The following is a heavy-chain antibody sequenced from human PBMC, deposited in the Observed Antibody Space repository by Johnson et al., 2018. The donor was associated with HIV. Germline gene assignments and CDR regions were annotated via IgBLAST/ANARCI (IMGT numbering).Heavy chain of an antibody. CDR3: AREELEPDVFDI. J-gene: IGHJ3*02. CDR1: GFTFSSYA. CDR2: ISYDGRNK. V-gene: IGHV3-30*04. Sequence: QVQLVESGGGVVQPGRSLSLSCAASGFTFSSYAMNWVRQAPGKGLEWVAVISYDGRNKDYADSVKGRFTISRDNSKNTLYLEMNSLRVEDTAVYYCAREELEPDVFDIWGQGTMVTVSS. D-gene: IGHD1-1*01.